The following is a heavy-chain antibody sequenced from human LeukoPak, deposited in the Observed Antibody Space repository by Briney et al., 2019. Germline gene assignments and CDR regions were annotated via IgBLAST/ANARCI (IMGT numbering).Heavy chain of an antibody. CDR1: GDSVSNSLYY. Sequence: SSETLSLTCTVSGDSVSNSLYYWSWVRQPPGKGLEWIGYVYYNGGTNYSPLLKSRVTISIDTSTNQFSLRLNSMTAADTGVYYCARVVREASWRSYDYWGQGSLVTVSS. CDR3: ARVVREASWRSYDY. V-gene: IGHV4-61*01. J-gene: IGHJ4*02. CDR2: VYYNGGT. D-gene: IGHD5-18*01.